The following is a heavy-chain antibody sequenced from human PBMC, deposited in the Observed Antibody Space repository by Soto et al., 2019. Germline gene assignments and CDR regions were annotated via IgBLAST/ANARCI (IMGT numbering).Heavy chain of an antibody. J-gene: IGHJ5*02. D-gene: IGHD3-10*01. V-gene: IGHV4-31*03. Sequence: PSETLSLTCTVSGGSISSGGYYWSWIRQHPGKGLEWIGYIYYSGSTYYNPSLKSRVTISVDTSKNQFSLKLSSVTAADTAVYYCARDIGERFGESQEPWGQGTLVTVSS. CDR3: ARDIGERFGESQEP. CDR1: GGSISSGGYY. CDR2: IYYSGST.